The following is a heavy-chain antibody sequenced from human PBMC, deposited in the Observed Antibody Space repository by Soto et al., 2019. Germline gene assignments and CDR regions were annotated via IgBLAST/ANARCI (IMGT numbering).Heavy chain of an antibody. CDR3: ARGPQQIWPCYFDY. Sequence: GGSLRLSCAASGFTFSSYSMNWVRQAPGKGLEWVSYISSSGSTIYYADSVKGRFTISRDNAKNSLYLQMNSLRAEDTAVYYCARGPQQIWPCYFDYWGQGTLVTVSS. CDR1: GFTFSSYS. V-gene: IGHV3-48*01. CDR2: ISSSGSTI. D-gene: IGHD5-18*01. J-gene: IGHJ4*02.